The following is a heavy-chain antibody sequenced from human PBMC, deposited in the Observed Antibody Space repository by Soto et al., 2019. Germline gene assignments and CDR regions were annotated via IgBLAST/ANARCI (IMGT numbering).Heavy chain of an antibody. CDR1: GFTFSMYG. J-gene: IGHJ5*02. CDR3: AKDQTLGQYYYGSGSYYPGWFDP. D-gene: IGHD3-10*01. Sequence: PGGSLRLSCAASGFTFSMYGMTWVRQAPAKGLEWVSGISGSGGSTYYADSVKGRFTISRDNSKNTLYLQMNSLRAEDTAVYYCAKDQTLGQYYYGSGSYYPGWFDPWGQGTLVTVSS. V-gene: IGHV3-23*01. CDR2: ISGSGGST.